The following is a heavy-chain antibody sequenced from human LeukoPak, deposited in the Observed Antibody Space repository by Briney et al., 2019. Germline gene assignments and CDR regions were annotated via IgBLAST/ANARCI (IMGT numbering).Heavy chain of an antibody. J-gene: IGHJ6*04. CDR2: IYTSGST. CDR3: ARDRARLRFLIDV. D-gene: IGHD3-3*01. CDR1: GGSISSYY. V-gene: IGHV4-4*07. Sequence: SETLSLTCTVSGGSISSYYWSWVRQPAGKGLEWIGRIYTSGSTNYNPSLKSRVTMSVDTSKNQFSLKLSSVTAADTAVYYCARDRARLRFLIDVWGKGTTVTVSS.